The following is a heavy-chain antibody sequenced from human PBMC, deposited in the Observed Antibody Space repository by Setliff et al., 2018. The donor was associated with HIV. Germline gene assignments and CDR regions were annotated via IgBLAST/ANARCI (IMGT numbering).Heavy chain of an antibody. CDR2: ISNSGETK. CDR1: GFTFSSSA. Sequence: PGGSLRLSCAAAGFTFSSSAMNWVRQAPGKGLEWVASISNSGETKYYADSMKGRFTISRDNSENTLYMKMSSLRSEDTVMYYCARTIYSGYYYRKFDYWGQGTLVTVSS. CDR3: ARTIYSGYYYRKFDY. D-gene: IGHD5-12*01. V-gene: IGHV3-23*01. J-gene: IGHJ4*02.